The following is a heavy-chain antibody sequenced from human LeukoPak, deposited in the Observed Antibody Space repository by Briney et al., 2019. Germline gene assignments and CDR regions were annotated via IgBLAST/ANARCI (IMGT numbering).Heavy chain of an antibody. CDR3: ARESYYYDSSGYYPDY. CDR2: INTDGSST. Sequence: GGSLRLSCAASGFTFSSYWMHWVRQAPGKGLVWVSRINTDGSSTSYADSVKGRFTISRDNAKNTLYLQMNSLRAEDTAVYYCARESYYYDSSGYYPDYWGQGTLVTVSS. D-gene: IGHD3-22*01. CDR1: GFTFSSYW. J-gene: IGHJ4*02. V-gene: IGHV3-74*01.